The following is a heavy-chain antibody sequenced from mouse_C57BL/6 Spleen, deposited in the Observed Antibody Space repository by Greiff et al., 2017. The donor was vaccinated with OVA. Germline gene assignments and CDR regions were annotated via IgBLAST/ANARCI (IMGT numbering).Heavy chain of an antibody. CDR2: IYPGDGDT. CDR1: GYAFSSSW. CDR3: ARATGAGNFDY. D-gene: IGHD4-1*01. V-gene: IGHV1-82*01. Sequence: VKLQESGPELVKPGASVKISCKASGYAFSSSWMNWVKQRPGKGLEWIGRIYPGDGDTNYNGKFKGKATLTADKSSSTAYMQLSSLTSEDSAVYFCARATGAGNFDYWGQGTTLTVSS. J-gene: IGHJ2*01.